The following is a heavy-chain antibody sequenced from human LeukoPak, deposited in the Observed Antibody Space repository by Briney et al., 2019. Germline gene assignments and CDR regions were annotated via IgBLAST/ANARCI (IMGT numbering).Heavy chain of an antibody. CDR2: ISGSGGNT. V-gene: IGHV3-23*01. J-gene: IGHJ3*02. CDR1: GFTFSSYA. D-gene: IGHD3-10*01. Sequence: PGGSLRLSCAASGFTFSSYAMSWVRQAPGKGLDWVSAISGSGGNTYYADSVKGRFTISRDNSKNTLYLQTNSLRAEDTAVYYCAKDYGLGELSAFDIWGQGTMVTVSS. CDR3: AKDYGLGELSAFDI.